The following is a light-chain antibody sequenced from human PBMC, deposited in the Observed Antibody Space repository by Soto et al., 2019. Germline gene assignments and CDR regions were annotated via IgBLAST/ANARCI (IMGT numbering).Light chain of an antibody. CDR1: SSNVGSYKL. CDR3: CSSGGSPTYV. Sequence: QSVLTQPASVSGSPEQSITISCTGTSSNVGSYKLVSWYQQHPGKAPKLMIFEVNKRPSGVSNRLSGSKSGNTASLTISGLKVEDEADYYCCSSGGSPTYVFGTGTKVTVL. J-gene: IGLJ1*01. CDR2: EVN. V-gene: IGLV2-23*02.